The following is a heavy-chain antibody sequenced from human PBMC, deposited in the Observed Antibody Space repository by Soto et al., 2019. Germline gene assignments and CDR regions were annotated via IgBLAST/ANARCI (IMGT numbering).Heavy chain of an antibody. CDR1: GFTFSNAW. D-gene: IGHD3-10*01. Sequence: EVQLVESGGGLVKPGGSLRLSCAASGFTFSNAWMNWVRQAPGKGLEWVGRIKSKTDGGTTDYAAPVKGRFTISRDDSKNTLYLQMNSLKTEDTAVYYCTTDGWFGEFRTPSWGSGDAFDIWGQGTMVTVSS. CDR2: IKSKTDGGTT. CDR3: TTDGWFGEFRTPSWGSGDAFDI. V-gene: IGHV3-15*07. J-gene: IGHJ3*02.